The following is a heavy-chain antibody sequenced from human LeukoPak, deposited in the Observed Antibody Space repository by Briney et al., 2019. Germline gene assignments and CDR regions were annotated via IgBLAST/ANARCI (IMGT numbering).Heavy chain of an antibody. CDR3: AKWDRIMITFGGVIVR. Sequence: GGSLRLSCAASGFTVSSNYMSWVRQAPGKGLEWVSVIYSGGSTYYADSVKGRFTVSRDNSKNTLYLQMNSLRAEDTAVYYCAKWDRIMITFGGVIVRWGQGTLVTVSS. D-gene: IGHD3-16*02. V-gene: IGHV3-53*01. J-gene: IGHJ4*02. CDR2: IYSGGST. CDR1: GFTVSSNY.